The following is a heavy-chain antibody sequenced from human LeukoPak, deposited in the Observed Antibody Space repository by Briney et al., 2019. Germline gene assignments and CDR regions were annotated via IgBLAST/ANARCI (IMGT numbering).Heavy chain of an antibody. D-gene: IGHD6-13*01. V-gene: IGHV3-15*01. CDR1: GFTFGDYA. CDR3: TTESWDLKEIDY. J-gene: IGHJ4*02. CDR2: IKSKTDGGTT. Sequence: GGSLRLSCTASGFTFGDYAMSWVRQAPGNGLEWVGRIKSKTDGGTTDYAAPVKGRFTISRDDSKNTLYLQMNSLKTEDTAVYYCTTESWDLKEIDYWGQGTPVTVSS.